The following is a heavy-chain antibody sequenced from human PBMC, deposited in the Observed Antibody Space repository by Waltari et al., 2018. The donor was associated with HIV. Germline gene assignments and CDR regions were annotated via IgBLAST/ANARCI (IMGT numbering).Heavy chain of an antibody. CDR3: ARLDVGSPDY. V-gene: IGHV4-34*01. CDR2: INHSGST. CDR1: GGSFSGYY. Sequence: QVQLQQWGAGLLKPSETLSLTCAVYGGSFSGYYWSWIRQPPGKGLEWIGEINHSGSTNYHPSLKSRVTISVDTSKNQFSLKLSSVTAADTAVYYCARLDVGSPDYWGQGTLVTVSS. D-gene: IGHD3-10*01. J-gene: IGHJ4*02.